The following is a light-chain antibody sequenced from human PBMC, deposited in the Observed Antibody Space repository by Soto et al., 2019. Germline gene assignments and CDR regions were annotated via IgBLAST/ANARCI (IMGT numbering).Light chain of an antibody. CDR3: QEYRSPQRT. Sequence: EIVLTQSPGTLSLSPGERATLSCRASQSVSSNYLAWYQQKPGQSPRLLIYVASTRATGIPDRFSASGSGPDFTLNISRLYPEELEVYYCQEYRSPQRTFGQGTKGEVK. CDR1: QSVSSNY. CDR2: VAS. J-gene: IGKJ1*01. V-gene: IGKV3-20*01.